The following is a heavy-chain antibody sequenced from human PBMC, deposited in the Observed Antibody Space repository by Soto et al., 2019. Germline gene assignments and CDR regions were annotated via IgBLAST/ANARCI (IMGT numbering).Heavy chain of an antibody. CDR3: AREGKGGNSYDTTGYYYGYGMDV. CDR1: GYTFTGYY. CDR2: INPNSGGT. J-gene: IGHJ6*02. Sequence: ASVKVSCKASGYTFTGYYMHWVRQAPGQGLEWMGWINPNSGGTNYAQKFQDWVTMTRDTSISTAYMELSRLRSDDTAVYYCAREGKGGNSYDTTGYYYGYGMDVWGQGTTVTVSS. D-gene: IGHD3-22*01. V-gene: IGHV1-2*04.